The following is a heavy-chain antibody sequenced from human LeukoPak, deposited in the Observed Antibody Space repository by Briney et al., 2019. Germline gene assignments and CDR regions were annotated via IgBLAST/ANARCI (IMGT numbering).Heavy chain of an antibody. D-gene: IGHD6-13*01. Sequence: PGGSLRLSCTTSGFTFTDYWMTWVRQAPGKGLLWVSRINSDGSSTSYADSVKGRFTISRDNAKNTLYLQMNSLRAEDTAVYYCAKAVAAAGTGGYLWGQGTLVTVSS. CDR1: GFTFTDYW. J-gene: IGHJ4*02. CDR2: INSDGSST. V-gene: IGHV3-74*01. CDR3: AKAVAAAGTGGYL.